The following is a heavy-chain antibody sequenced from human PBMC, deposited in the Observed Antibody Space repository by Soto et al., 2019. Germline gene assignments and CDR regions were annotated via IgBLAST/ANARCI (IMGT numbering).Heavy chain of an antibody. CDR1: GGSLSDYY. CDR2: INHRGTA. Sequence: SETLSLTCAVYGGSLSDYYWNWLRQPPGKGLEWIGEINHRGTASYNPSLKSRVDISVDTALTQLSLKLRSVTAADTAVYYCARGYCSGGSCYSPNSLKTTTYYYYYMDVWGKGTTVTVSS. V-gene: IGHV4-34*01. J-gene: IGHJ6*03. CDR3: ARGYCSGGSCYSPNSLKTTTYYYYYMDV. D-gene: IGHD2-15*01.